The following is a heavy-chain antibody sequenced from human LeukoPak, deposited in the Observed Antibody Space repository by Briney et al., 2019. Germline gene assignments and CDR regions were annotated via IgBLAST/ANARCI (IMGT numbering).Heavy chain of an antibody. Sequence: SVKVSCKASGGTFSSYAISWVRQAPGQGLEWMGRIIPIFGTANYAQKFQGRVTITTDESTSTAYMELSSLRSEDTAVYYCARTSIAAAGPLDYWGQGTLVTVSS. CDR1: GGTFSSYA. J-gene: IGHJ4*02. CDR2: IIPIFGTA. D-gene: IGHD6-13*01. V-gene: IGHV1-69*05. CDR3: ARTSIAAAGPLDY.